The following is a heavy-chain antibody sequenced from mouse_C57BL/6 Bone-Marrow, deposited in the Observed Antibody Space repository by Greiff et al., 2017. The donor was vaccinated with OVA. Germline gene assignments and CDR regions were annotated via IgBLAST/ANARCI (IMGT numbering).Heavy chain of an antibody. J-gene: IGHJ2*01. Sequence: QVQLQQSGAELARPGASVKLSCKASGYTFTSYGISWVKQRTGQGLEWIGEIYPRSGNTYYNEKFKGKATLTADKSSSTAYMELRSLTSDDSAVYFCARYGSSLNFDYWGQGTTLTVSS. CDR3: ARYGSSLNFDY. D-gene: IGHD1-1*01. V-gene: IGHV1-81*01. CDR1: GYTFTSYG. CDR2: IYPRSGNT.